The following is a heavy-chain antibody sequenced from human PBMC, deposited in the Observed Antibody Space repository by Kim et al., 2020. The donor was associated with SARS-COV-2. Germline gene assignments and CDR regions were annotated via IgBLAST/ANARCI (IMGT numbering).Heavy chain of an antibody. CDR3: TTASAASFYYYYGMDV. J-gene: IGHJ6*02. V-gene: IGHV3-15*01. Sequence: PVKGRFTISREDSKNTLYLQMNSLKTEDTAVYYCTTASAASFYYYYGMDVWAQGTTVTVSS. D-gene: IGHD6-13*01.